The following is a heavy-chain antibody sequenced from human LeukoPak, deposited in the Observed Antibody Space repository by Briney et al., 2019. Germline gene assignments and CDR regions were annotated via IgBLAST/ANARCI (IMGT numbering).Heavy chain of an antibody. CDR2: IYPGDSDT. Sequence: GESLKISCKGSGYTFTNYWIAWVRQMPGKGLEWMGVIYPGDSDTRYSPSFQGQVTITISVDKSISTAYLQWSRLEASDTAMYYCARGLWFGDFTPYYFDYWGQGSLVTVSS. CDR1: GYTFTNYW. CDR3: ARGLWFGDFTPYYFDY. V-gene: IGHV5-51*01. D-gene: IGHD3-10*01. J-gene: IGHJ4*02.